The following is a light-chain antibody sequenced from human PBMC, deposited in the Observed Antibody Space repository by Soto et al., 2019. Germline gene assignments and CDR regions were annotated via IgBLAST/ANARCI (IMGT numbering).Light chain of an antibody. CDR2: GTS. Sequence: EIVLTQSPGTLSLSPGERATLSCRASQSVSSSCLAWYQQKPGQAPRLLIYGTSSRSTSIPDRFRGSGSGTDSTLTISSMEPEEFAVYYCQQYGSSLTCGGGTKVESK. CDR3: QQYGSSLT. V-gene: IGKV3-20*01. J-gene: IGKJ4*01. CDR1: QSVSSSC.